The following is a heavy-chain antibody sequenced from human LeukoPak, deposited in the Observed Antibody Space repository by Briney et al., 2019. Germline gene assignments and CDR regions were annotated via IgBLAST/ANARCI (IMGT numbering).Heavy chain of an antibody. Sequence: PSETLSLTCAVYGGSFSGYYWSWIRQPPGKGLEWIGEINHSGSTNYNPSLKSRVTISVDTSKNQFSLKLSSVTAADTAVYYCARGNKYYYDSSGYYSKYYFDYWGQGTLVTVSS. J-gene: IGHJ4*02. CDR1: GGSFSGYY. D-gene: IGHD3-22*01. V-gene: IGHV4-34*01. CDR3: ARGNKYYYDSSGYYSKYYFDY. CDR2: INHSGST.